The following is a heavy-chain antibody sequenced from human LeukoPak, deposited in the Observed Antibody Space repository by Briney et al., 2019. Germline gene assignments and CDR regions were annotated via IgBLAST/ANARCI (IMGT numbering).Heavy chain of an antibody. D-gene: IGHD3-22*01. CDR1: GYTFTGYY. V-gene: IGHV1-2*02. CDR3: ASRRPDSSGYHYYYSYYIDV. J-gene: IGHJ6*03. Sequence: ASVKVSCKASGYTFTGYYMHWVRQAPGQGLEWMGWINPNSGGTNYAQKFQGRVTMTRDTSISTAYMELSRLRSDDTAVYYCASRRPDSSGYHYYYSYYIDVWGKGTTVTISS. CDR2: INPNSGGT.